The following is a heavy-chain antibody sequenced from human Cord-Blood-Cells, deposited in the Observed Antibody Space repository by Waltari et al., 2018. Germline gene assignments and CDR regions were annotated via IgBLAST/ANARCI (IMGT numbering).Heavy chain of an antibody. Sequence: QVQLQESGPGLVKPSETLSLTCTVSGYSISSGYYWGWIRQPPGQGLEWIGSIYHSGSTYYNPSLKSRVTISVDTSKNQFSLKLSSVTAADTAMYYCARGRVYDIVVVPAAKGAFDIWGQGTMVTVSS. CDR1: GYSISSGYY. D-gene: IGHD2-2*01. J-gene: IGHJ3*02. CDR3: ARGRVYDIVVVPAAKGAFDI. V-gene: IGHV4-38-2*02. CDR2: IYHSGST.